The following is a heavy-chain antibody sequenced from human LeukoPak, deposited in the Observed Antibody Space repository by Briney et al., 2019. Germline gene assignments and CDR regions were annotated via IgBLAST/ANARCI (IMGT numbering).Heavy chain of an antibody. CDR3: ARGRGDYGDKDY. D-gene: IGHD4-17*01. J-gene: IGHJ4*02. CDR1: GGPISSFY. V-gene: IGHV4-4*07. Sequence: SETLSLTCDVSGGPISSFYWTWIRQPVGKGLEWIGRIYSSGSSNYNPSLKSRVTMSVDMSKNQFSLKLSSVTAADTAVYYCARGRGDYGDKDYWGQGTLVTVSS. CDR2: IYSSGSS.